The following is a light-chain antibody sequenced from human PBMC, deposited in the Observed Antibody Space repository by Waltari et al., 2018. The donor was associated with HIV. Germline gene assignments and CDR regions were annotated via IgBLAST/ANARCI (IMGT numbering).Light chain of an antibody. Sequence: QSALTQPASVSGSPGQSITISCTGISSSVGDYDYVSWYQQYPGKAPKLLLYDVSKRPSGVSERVSGSKSGNTASLTISGLQAEDEADYYGCSYADKWVFGGGTRLTVL. CDR2: DVS. CDR1: SSSVGDYDY. CDR3: CSYADKWV. V-gene: IGLV2-23*02. J-gene: IGLJ3*02.